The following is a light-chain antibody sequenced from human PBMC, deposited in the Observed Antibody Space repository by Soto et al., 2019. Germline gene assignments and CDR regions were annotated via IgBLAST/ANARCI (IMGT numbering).Light chain of an antibody. Sequence: QSALTPPASVSGSPGQSITISCTGTSSDVGGYNYVSWYQQHPGKAPKLMIYDVSNRPSGVSNRFSGSKSGNTASLTISGLQAEDEADYYCSSYTISTLVVFGGGTKLTVL. CDR3: SSYTISTLVV. CDR1: SSDVGGYNY. V-gene: IGLV2-14*01. CDR2: DVS. J-gene: IGLJ2*01.